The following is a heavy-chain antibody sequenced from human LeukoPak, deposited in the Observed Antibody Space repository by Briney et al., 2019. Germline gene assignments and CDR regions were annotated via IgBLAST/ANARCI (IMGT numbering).Heavy chain of an antibody. Sequence: SETLSLTCTVSGCSISSSSYYWGWIRQPPGKGLEWIGTIYYSGSTYYNPSLKSRVTISVDTSKNQFSLKLSSVTAADTAAYYCARQGSGNYLLPVNYWSQGTLVTVPS. CDR1: GCSISSSSYY. CDR3: ARQGSGNYLLPVNY. D-gene: IGHD1-26*01. J-gene: IGHJ4*02. V-gene: IGHV4-39*01. CDR2: IYYSGST.